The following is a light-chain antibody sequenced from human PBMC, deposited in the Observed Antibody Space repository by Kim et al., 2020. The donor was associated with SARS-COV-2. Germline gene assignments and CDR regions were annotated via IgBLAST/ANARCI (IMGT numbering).Light chain of an antibody. Sequence: QSIASACTGTSSDLWSYNLISWYQQHPGKAPKLIIYDVNKRPSGVSDRFSCSKSGNTASLTISELQAEDEADYYCSSRSNTITLVLFGGGTKLTVL. V-gene: IGLV2-14*02. CDR1: SSDLWSYNL. J-gene: IGLJ3*02. CDR3: SSRSNTITLVL. CDR2: DVN.